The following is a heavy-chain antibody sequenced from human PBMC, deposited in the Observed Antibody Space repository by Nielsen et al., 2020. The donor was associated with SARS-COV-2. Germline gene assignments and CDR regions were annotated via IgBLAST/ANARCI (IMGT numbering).Heavy chain of an antibody. Sequence: GGSLRLSCAASGFTFSNAWMSWVRQAPGKGLGWVGRIKSKTDGGTTDYAAPVKGRFTISRDDSKNTLYLQMNSLKTEDTAVYYCTTGRYYYDSSGYSNDAFDIWGQGTMVTVSS. CDR1: GFTFSNAW. D-gene: IGHD3-22*01. CDR3: TTGRYYYDSSGYSNDAFDI. J-gene: IGHJ3*02. CDR2: IKSKTDGGTT. V-gene: IGHV3-15*01.